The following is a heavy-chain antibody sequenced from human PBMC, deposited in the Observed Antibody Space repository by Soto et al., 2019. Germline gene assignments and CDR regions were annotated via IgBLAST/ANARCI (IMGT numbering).Heavy chain of an antibody. CDR2: ITRDSSHI. CDR1: GFSVSYYT. CDR3: ARAFIVGATNLGY. Sequence: EVQLVESGGGLVKPGGSLRLSCAASGFSVSYYTMNWVRQAPGRGLEWVASITRDSSHIYYADSVKGRFTISRDNAKNSLYLQMNSLRGEDTALYYCARAFIVGATNLGYWGQGTLVTVSS. D-gene: IGHD1-26*01. V-gene: IGHV3-21*01. J-gene: IGHJ4*02.